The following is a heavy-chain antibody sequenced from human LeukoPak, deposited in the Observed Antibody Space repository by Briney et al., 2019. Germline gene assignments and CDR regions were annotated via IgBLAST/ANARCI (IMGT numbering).Heavy chain of an antibody. CDR2: INPNSGGT. CDR3: AAYGSGSYTNYYYMDV. Sequence: GASVKVSCKASGYTFTGYYMHWVRQAPGQGLEWMGWINPNSGGTNYAQKFQERVTITRDMSTSTAYMELSSLRSEDTAVYYCAAYGSGSYTNYYYMDVWGKGTTVTISS. CDR1: GYTFTGYY. D-gene: IGHD3-10*01. V-gene: IGHV1-2*02. J-gene: IGHJ6*03.